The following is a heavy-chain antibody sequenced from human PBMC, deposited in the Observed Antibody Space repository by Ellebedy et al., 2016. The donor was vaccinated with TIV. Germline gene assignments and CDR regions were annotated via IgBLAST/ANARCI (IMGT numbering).Heavy chain of an antibody. V-gene: IGHV3-13*01. CDR3: AKEMVSRSSLTYDY. CDR1: GFTFSSYD. J-gene: IGHJ4*02. CDR2: IGTAGDT. D-gene: IGHD6-13*01. Sequence: PGGSLRLSCAASGFTFSSYDMHWVRQATGKGLEWVSAIGTAGDTYYPGSVKGRFTISRENAKNSLYLQMNSLRAEDMAVYYCAKEMVSRSSLTYDYWGQGTLLTVSS.